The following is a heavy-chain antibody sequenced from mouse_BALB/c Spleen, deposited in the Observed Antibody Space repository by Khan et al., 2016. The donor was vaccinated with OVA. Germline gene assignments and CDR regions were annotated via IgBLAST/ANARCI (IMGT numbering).Heavy chain of an antibody. Sequence: EVKLEESGPGLVKPSQSLSLTCTVTGYSITSGYAWNWIRQFPGNKLEWMGYISYSGGTSYNPSLKSRISITRDTSKNQFFLQLNSVTTEDTATYYWARGNYYGYYVDYWGQGTPLTVSS. CDR3: ARGNYYGYYVDY. D-gene: IGHD1-1*01. J-gene: IGHJ2*01. CDR2: ISYSGGT. CDR1: GYSITSGYA. V-gene: IGHV3-2*02.